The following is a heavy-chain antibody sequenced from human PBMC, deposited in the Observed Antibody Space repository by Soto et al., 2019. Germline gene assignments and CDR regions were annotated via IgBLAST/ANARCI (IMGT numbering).Heavy chain of an antibody. CDR2: INTNKGNT. CDR3: ATRSPAFDF. J-gene: IGHJ4*02. CDR1: GYTFTNYG. V-gene: IGHV1-18*01. Sequence: QVQMVQSGPEVKKPGASVKVSCKTSGYTFTNYGIAWVRQAPGQGLEWMGWINTNKGNTNYAQKYQGRGTMTTDTSTSTAYMELRSLRSDDTAVYYCATRSPAFDFWGQGTLVTVSA.